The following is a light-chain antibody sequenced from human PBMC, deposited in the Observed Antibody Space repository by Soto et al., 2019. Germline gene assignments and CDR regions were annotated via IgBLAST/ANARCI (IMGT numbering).Light chain of an antibody. Sequence: QSALAQPASVSGSPGQSITISCTGTSRDIGNYNYVSWYQHHPGKAPKLMIYEVASRPSGVSDRFSGSKSGMTASLTISGLHPEDEADYFCAAYTSANTIVVFGNGTKVTV. CDR1: SRDIGNYNY. J-gene: IGLJ1*01. CDR3: AAYTSANTIVV. V-gene: IGLV2-14*01. CDR2: EVA.